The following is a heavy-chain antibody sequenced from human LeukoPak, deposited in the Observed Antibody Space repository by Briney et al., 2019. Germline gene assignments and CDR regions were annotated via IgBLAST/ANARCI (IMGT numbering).Heavy chain of an antibody. CDR3: ASDYGGNSGGWDY. CDR2: IYYSGST. J-gene: IGHJ4*02. Sequence: PSETLSLTCTVSGGSISSSSYYWGWIRQPPGKGLEWIGSIYYSGSTYYNPSLKSRVTISVDTSKNQFSLKLSSVTAADTAVYYCASDYGGNSGGWDYWGQGTLVTVSS. V-gene: IGHV4-39*07. D-gene: IGHD4-23*01. CDR1: GGSISSSSYY.